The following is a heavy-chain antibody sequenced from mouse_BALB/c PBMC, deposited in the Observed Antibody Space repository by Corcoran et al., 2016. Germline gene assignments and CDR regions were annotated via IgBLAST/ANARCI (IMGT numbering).Heavy chain of an antibody. CDR3: ASSGEGKITTVATGFAY. V-gene: IGHV1-26*01. CDR2: INPYNGAT. Sequence: EVQLQQSVPELVKPGASVKISCKASGYSFTGYYMHWVKKSHVKSLEWIGRINPYNGATSYNQNFKDKASLTVDKSSSTAYMELHSLTSEDSAGYYCASSGEGKITTVATGFAYWGQGTLVTVSA. CDR1: GYSFTGYY. J-gene: IGHJ3*01. D-gene: IGHD1-1*01.